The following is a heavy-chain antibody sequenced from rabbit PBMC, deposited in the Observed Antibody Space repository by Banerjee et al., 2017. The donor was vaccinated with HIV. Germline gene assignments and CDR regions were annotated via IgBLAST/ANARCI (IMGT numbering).Heavy chain of an antibody. CDR1: GFSFSNKYV. D-gene: IGHD1-1*01. CDR3: AREFGSGYDFKL. CDR2: INTISGDT. V-gene: IGHV1S45*01. Sequence: QEQLEESGGDLVKPEGSLTLTCTASGFSFSNKYVMCWVRQAPGKGLEWIACINTISGDTVYATWAKGRFTISKASWTTVTLQMTSLTAADTATYFCAREFGSGYDFKLWGQGTLVTVS. J-gene: IGHJ4*01.